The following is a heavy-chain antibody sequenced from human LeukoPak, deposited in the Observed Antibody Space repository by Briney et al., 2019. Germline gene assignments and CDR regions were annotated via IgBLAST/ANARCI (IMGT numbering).Heavy chain of an antibody. CDR3: ARAGIAAAGPPDY. D-gene: IGHD6-13*01. CDR2: IYSGGST. J-gene: IGHJ4*02. V-gene: IGHV3-66*01. Sequence: GGSLRLSCAASGFTVSSNYMSWVRQAPVKGLEWVSVIYSGGSTYYADSVKGRFTISRDNSKNTLYLQMNSLRAEDTAVYYCARAGIAAAGPPDYWGQGALVTVSS. CDR1: GFTVSSNY.